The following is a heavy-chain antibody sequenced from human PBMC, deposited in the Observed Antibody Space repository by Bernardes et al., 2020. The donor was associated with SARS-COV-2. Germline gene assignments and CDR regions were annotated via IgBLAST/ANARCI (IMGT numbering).Heavy chain of an antibody. CDR3: AKSGGDDYGDYEYYFDH. V-gene: IGHV3-23*01. D-gene: IGHD4-17*01. Sequence: LSLTCTVSGASVSSGAYFWTWVRQAPGKGLEWVSSISGDGKSKYYSYSVSGRFAISRDNSKNTLYLQMNSLRAEDTAVYYCAKSGGDDYGDYEYYFDHWGQGTVVTVSS. CDR2: ISGDGKSK. J-gene: IGHJ4*02. CDR1: GASVSSGAYF.